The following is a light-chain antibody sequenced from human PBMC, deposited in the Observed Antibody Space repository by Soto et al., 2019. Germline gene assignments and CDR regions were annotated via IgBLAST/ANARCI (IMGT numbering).Light chain of an antibody. CDR3: QQYDNLLFF. J-gene: IGKJ3*01. CDR2: DAS. V-gene: IGKV1-33*01. Sequence: DIQMTQSPSSLSASVGDRVTITCQASQDISNYLNWYQQKPGKAPKLLIYDASNLETGVPSRFSGSGSGTDFTFTISSLQPEDIATYYCQQYDNLLFFFGPGTKVDIK. CDR1: QDISNY.